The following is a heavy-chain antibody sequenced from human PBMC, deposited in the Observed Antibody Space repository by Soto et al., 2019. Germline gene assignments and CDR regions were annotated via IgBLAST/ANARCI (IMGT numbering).Heavy chain of an antibody. CDR2: ISRSGNTM. CDR3: VREGRSSTSCHTGCAFDI. J-gene: IGHJ3*02. V-gene: IGHV3-11*01. CDR1: GFTSWDYD. D-gene: IGHD2-2*02. Sequence: QVQLVESGGALVKPGGSLRLSCAASGFTSWDYDMSWIRQAPGKGLEWVSYISRSGNTMYYGDYVKGRFTISRDNAENSVFLQMISLRAEDTAVYYCVREGRSSTSCHTGCAFDIWGQGTMVTVSS.